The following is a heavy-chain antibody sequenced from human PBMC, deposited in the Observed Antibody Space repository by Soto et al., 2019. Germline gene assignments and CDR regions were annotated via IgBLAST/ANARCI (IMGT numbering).Heavy chain of an antibody. D-gene: IGHD6-6*01. J-gene: IGHJ6*03. Sequence: SETPSLTCAVYGGSFSGYYWSWIRQPPGKGLEWIGEINHSGSTNYNPSLKSRVTISVDTSKNQFSLKLSSVTAADTAVYYCARGRTLVIAARQDYYYYMDVWGKGTTVTVSS. CDR1: GGSFSGYY. V-gene: IGHV4-34*01. CDR3: ARGRTLVIAARQDYYYYMDV. CDR2: INHSGST.